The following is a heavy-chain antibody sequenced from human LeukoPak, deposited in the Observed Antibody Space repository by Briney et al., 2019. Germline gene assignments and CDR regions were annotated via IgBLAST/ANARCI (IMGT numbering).Heavy chain of an antibody. CDR2: IDYSGNT. Sequence: SETLSLTCTVSGGSFSSYYYWSWIRQPPGKGLEWIGHIDYSGNTNYNPSLKSRVTISVDTSKNQFSLKLSSVTAADTAVYYCARVLRSSSYDKSDSPYNYAMDVWGQGTTVTVSS. V-gene: IGHV4-59*01. CDR1: GGSFSSYYY. CDR3: ARVLRSSSYDKSDSPYNYAMDV. D-gene: IGHD3-22*01. J-gene: IGHJ6*02.